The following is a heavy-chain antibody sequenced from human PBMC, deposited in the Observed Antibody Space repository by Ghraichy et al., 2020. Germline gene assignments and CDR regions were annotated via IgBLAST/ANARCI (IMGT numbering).Heavy chain of an antibody. V-gene: IGHV4-4*07. D-gene: IGHD4/OR15-4a*01. J-gene: IGHJ5*02. CDR2: MYFTGTT. Sequence: SETLSLTCTVSGGSITGYYWNWIRQSSGKGLEWVARMYFTGTTNYNPSLKDRVTMSVDASKNQFSLRMTSVTAADTDVYYCARDRGRRVQDTWFDHWGQGTLVIVSS. CDR1: GGSITGYY. CDR3: ARDRGRRVQDTWFDH.